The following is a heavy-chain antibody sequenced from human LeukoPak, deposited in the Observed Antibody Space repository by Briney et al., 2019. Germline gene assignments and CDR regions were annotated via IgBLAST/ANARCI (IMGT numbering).Heavy chain of an antibody. Sequence: GGSLRLSCATFGFAFSDYWMTWVRQVPGKGLEWVANINREGNEKYYVDSVKGRFTISRDNAKNSVDLQMDSLRVEDTAVYYCARVGTWELQRVFDFWGQGTLVTVSS. CDR1: GFAFSDYW. CDR2: INREGNEK. D-gene: IGHD1-26*01. V-gene: IGHV3-7*01. J-gene: IGHJ4*02. CDR3: ARVGTWELQRVFDF.